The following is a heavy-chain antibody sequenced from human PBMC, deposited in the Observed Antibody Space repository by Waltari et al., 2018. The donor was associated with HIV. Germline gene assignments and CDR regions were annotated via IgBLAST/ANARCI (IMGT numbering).Heavy chain of an antibody. V-gene: IGHV1-24*01. Sequence: QVPLVQSVAEVKKPGASVKASCKVSGYTLRELSMHSARQAPGQGLEWMGGFDPEQGKTIYAQNFQGRVTMTEDAATDTAYMELSSLRSEDTAVYYCTTEGLYCSGGTCYSRFDPWGQGTLVTVSS. J-gene: IGHJ5*02. CDR2: FDPEQGKT. CDR3: TTEGLYCSGGTCYSRFDP. CDR1: GYTLRELS. D-gene: IGHD2-15*01.